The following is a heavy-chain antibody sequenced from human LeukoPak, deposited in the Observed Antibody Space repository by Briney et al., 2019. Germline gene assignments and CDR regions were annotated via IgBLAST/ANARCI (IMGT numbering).Heavy chain of an antibody. CDR2: INPSGGST. D-gene: IGHD5-18*01. J-gene: IGHJ4*02. CDR3: AREHVDTAMATLFDY. V-gene: IGHV1-46*01. CDR1: GYTFTSYY. Sequence: ASVKVSCKASGYTFTSYYMHWVRQAPGQGLEWMGIINPSGGSTSYAQKFQGRVTMTRDTSTSTVYMELSSLRSEGTAVYYCAREHVDTAMATLFDYWGQGTLVTVSS.